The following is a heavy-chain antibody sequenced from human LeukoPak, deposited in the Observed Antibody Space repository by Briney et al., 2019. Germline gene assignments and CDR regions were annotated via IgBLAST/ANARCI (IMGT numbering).Heavy chain of an antibody. Sequence: ASVKVSCKASGYTFTGYYVHWVRQAPGQGLEWMGWINPNSGGTNYAQKFQGRVTMTRDTSISTAYMELSRLRSDDTAVYYCARDPLTHLYIAAAGVFDYWGQGTLVTVSS. CDR2: INPNSGGT. J-gene: IGHJ4*02. V-gene: IGHV1-2*02. CDR3: ARDPLTHLYIAAAGVFDY. D-gene: IGHD6-13*01. CDR1: GYTFTGYY.